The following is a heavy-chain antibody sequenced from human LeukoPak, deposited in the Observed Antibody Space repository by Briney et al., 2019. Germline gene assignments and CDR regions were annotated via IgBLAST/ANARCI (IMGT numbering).Heavy chain of an antibody. D-gene: IGHD3-10*01. CDR1: GYSISSGYF. J-gene: IGHJ4*02. V-gene: IGHV4-38-2*02. Sequence: PSETLSLTCTVSGYSISSGYFWGWIRQPPGKGLEWIGTIYNSGSTYYNASLESRVTISVDTSKNQFSLKLSSVTAADTAVYYCARDNNYYGSGSYHDYGGQGTLVTVSS. CDR2: IYNSGST. CDR3: ARDNNYYGSGSYHDY.